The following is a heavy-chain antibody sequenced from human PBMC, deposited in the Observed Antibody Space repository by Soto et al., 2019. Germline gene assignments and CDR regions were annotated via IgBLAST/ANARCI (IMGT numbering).Heavy chain of an antibody. V-gene: IGHV1-18*01. CDR3: AREWDGRHQQWQRDY. CDR2: ISAYNGNT. CDR1: GYNFTSYG. J-gene: IGHJ4*02. Sequence: QVQLVQSGAEVKKPGASVKVSCKASGYNFTSYGISWMRQAPGQGLEWMGWISAYNGNTNYAQKLQGRVTMTTDTSTSTAYMELRSLRSDDTAVDYCAREWDGRHQQWQRDYWGQGTLVTVSS. D-gene: IGHD6-19*01.